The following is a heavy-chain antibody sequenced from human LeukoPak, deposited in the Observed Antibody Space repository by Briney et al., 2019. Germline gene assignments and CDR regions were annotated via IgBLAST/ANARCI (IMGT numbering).Heavy chain of an antibody. J-gene: IGHJ3*02. Sequence: PGGSLRLSCAASGFTFSDYYMSWLRQAPGRGLEWVSYITNSGSSIYYAASVRGRFTISRDNTKNSLYLQMDTLRAEDTAVYYCARELGGSYWAFDIWGQGTMVTVSS. D-gene: IGHD1-26*01. V-gene: IGHV3-11*04. CDR3: ARELGGSYWAFDI. CDR2: ITNSGSSI. CDR1: GFTFSDYY.